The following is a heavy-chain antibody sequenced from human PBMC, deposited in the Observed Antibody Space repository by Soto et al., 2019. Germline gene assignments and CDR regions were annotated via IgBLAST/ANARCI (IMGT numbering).Heavy chain of an antibody. CDR2: ISDAGDST. V-gene: IGHV3-23*01. CDR1: GFTFSNYA. CDR3: AKSPLSPNPRLTLTTCFDY. J-gene: IGHJ4*02. D-gene: IGHD4-17*01. Sequence: EVQLLESGGDLVQPGGSLRLSCAASGFTFSNYAMSWVRQAPGKGLEWVSTISDAGDSTYYADSVRGRFTISRDNSKNTLFLQMVSLRAEDRVGFFCAKSPLSPNPRLTLTTCFDYWGQGALVTVSS.